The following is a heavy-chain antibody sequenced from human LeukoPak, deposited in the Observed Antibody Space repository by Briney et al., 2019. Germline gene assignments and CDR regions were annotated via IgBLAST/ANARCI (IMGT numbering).Heavy chain of an antibody. Sequence: PGGSLRLSCAASGFTLSSKARSGVGQARGKGREGGSAIRGSGGSTYYADSVKGRFTISRDNSKNTLYLQMNSLRAEDTAVYYCAKDPVYDFWSGSHAFDIWGQGTMVTVSS. CDR3: AKDPVYDFWSGSHAFDI. CDR2: IRGSGGST. CDR1: GFTLSSKA. V-gene: IGHV3-23*01. J-gene: IGHJ3*02. D-gene: IGHD3-3*01.